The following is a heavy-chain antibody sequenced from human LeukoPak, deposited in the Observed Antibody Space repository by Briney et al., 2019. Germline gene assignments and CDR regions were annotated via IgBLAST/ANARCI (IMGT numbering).Heavy chain of an antibody. J-gene: IGHJ6*02. CDR3: AKSMATVTPYYYYCMDV. Sequence: GGSLRLSCAASGFTFSSYGMHWVRQAPGKGLEWVAVISYDGSNKYYADSVKGRFTISRDNSKNTLYLQMNSLRAEDTAVYYCAKSMATVTPYYYYCMDVWGQGTTVTVSS. CDR1: GFTFSSYG. V-gene: IGHV3-30*18. D-gene: IGHD4-11*01. CDR2: ISYDGSNK.